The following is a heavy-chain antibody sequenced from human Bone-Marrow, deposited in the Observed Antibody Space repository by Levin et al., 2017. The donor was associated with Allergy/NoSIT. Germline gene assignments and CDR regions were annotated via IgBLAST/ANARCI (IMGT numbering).Heavy chain of an antibody. V-gene: IGHV1-2*02. Sequence: GESLKISCKASGYTFTGYYMHWVRQAPGQGLEWMGWINPNSGGTNYAQKFQGRVTMTRDTSISTAYMELSRLRSDDTAVYYCARARGELPAYFDYWGQGTLVTVSS. J-gene: IGHJ4*02. CDR3: ARARGELPAYFDY. CDR1: GYTFTGYY. CDR2: INPNSGGT. D-gene: IGHD1-26*01.